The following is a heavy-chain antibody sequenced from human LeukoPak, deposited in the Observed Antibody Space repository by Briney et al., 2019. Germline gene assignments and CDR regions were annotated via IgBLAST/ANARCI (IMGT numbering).Heavy chain of an antibody. D-gene: IGHD2-2*01. V-gene: IGHV3-43*02. Sequence: GGSLRLSCAASGLSFDEYAMHWVRQAPGKGLKWVSLISGDGHSTYYADSVKGRFTISRDNSKNSLYLQMNRLKTEDTALYYCTKDRYCTTTNCPFDYWGQGTLVTVSS. J-gene: IGHJ4*02. CDR3: TKDRYCTTTNCPFDY. CDR2: ISGDGHST. CDR1: GLSFDEYA.